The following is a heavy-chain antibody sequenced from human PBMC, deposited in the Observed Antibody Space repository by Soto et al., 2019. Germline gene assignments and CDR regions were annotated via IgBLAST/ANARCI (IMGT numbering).Heavy chain of an antibody. V-gene: IGHV4-4*02. J-gene: IGHJ4*02. CDR2: IYHSGST. CDR3: ARGRSGYDYAYFDY. Sequence: SETLSLTCAVSGGSISSSNWWRWVRQPPGKGLEWIGEIYHSGSTNYNPSLKSRVTISVDTSKNQFSLKLSSVTAADTAVYYCARGRSGYDYAYFDYWGQGTLVTVSS. D-gene: IGHD5-12*01. CDR1: GGSISSSNW.